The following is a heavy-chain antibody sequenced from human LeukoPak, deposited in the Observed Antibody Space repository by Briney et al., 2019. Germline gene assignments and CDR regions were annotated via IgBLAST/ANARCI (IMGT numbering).Heavy chain of an antibody. J-gene: IGHJ4*02. D-gene: IGHD6-13*01. CDR1: GFTFSSYW. CDR2: IKQDGSEK. V-gene: IGHV3-7*01. Sequence: GGSLRLSCAASGFTFSSYWMSWVRQAPGKGLEWVANIKQDGSEKYYVDSVKGRFTVSRDNAKNSLFLQMNSLRDEDTAVYYCARETPDSSSWTAFDFWGQGTLVTVSS. CDR3: ARETPDSSSWTAFDF.